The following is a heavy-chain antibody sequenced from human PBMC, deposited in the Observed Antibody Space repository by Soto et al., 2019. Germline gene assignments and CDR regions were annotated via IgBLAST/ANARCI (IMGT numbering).Heavy chain of an antibody. J-gene: IGHJ6*02. Sequence: EVQLLESGGGLVQPGGSLRLSCAASGFTFSSYAMSWVRQAPGKGLEWVSAISGSGGSTYYADSVKGRFTISRDNSKNTLYLQMNSLRAEDTAVYYCAKGTGYCSGGSCYPPRDYYYYYGMDVWGQGTTVTVSS. CDR1: GFTFSSYA. D-gene: IGHD2-15*01. V-gene: IGHV3-23*01. CDR3: AKGTGYCSGGSCYPPRDYYYYYGMDV. CDR2: ISGSGGST.